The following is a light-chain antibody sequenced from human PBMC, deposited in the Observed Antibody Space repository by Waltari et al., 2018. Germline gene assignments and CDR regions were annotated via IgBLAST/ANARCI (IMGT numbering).Light chain of an antibody. Sequence: EIAMTQSPATLSVSPGERATLSCRASQSVSSNLAWYQQNPGQAPRLLIYGASTRATGIPARFSGSGSGTEFTLTISSMQSEDFAVYYCQQYNNWPPGTFGQGTKVEIK. CDR1: QSVSSN. J-gene: IGKJ1*01. V-gene: IGKV3-15*01. CDR3: QQYNNWPPGT. CDR2: GAS.